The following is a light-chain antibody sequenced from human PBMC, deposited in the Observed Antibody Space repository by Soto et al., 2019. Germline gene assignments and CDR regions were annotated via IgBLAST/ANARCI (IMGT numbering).Light chain of an antibody. CDR1: SSKIGNNY. J-gene: IGLJ3*02. V-gene: IGLV1-51*02. CDR2: ENN. CDR3: GAWDTSLSARV. Sequence: QSVLTQPPSVSAAPGQKVTISCSGSSSKIGNNYVSWYQQLPGTAPKLLIYENNQRLSGIPDRFSGSKSGTSATLGITGLQTGDEADYYCGAWDTSLSARVFGGGTKLTVL.